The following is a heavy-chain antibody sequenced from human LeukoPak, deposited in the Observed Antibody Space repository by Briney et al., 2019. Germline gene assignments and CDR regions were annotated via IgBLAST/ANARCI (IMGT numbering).Heavy chain of an antibody. CDR3: ASDTVDTAVGIDY. J-gene: IGHJ4*02. Sequence: GGSLRLSCEASGFTFSRHWMHWVRQAPGQGLVWVSRRNRDGSSTNYADSVKGRFTISRDNAKNTLYLQMNSLRAEDTAVYYCASDTVDTAVGIDYWGRGTLVTVSS. CDR1: GFTFSRHW. CDR2: RNRDGSST. D-gene: IGHD5-18*01. V-gene: IGHV3-74*01.